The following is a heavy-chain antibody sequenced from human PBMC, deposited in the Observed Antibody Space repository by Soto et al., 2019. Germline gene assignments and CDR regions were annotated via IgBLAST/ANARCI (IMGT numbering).Heavy chain of an antibody. CDR3: ARDQNFGGGRWVEY. CDR1: GYTFTTYT. J-gene: IGHJ4*02. V-gene: IGHV1-3*01. CDR2: INAGNGNT. D-gene: IGHD3-10*01. Sequence: QVLLVQPGAEVKKPGASVKVSCKASGYTFTTYTVQWVRQAPGQRLEWMGWINAGNGNTKYSQKFQGRVTITRDTSATTVYMELSSLRSEDTAVYYCARDQNFGGGRWVEYWGQGPLVTVSS.